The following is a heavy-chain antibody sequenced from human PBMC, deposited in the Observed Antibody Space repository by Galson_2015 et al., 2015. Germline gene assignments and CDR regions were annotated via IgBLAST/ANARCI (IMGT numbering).Heavy chain of an antibody. D-gene: IGHD2-15*01. CDR2: IYYSGST. CDR3: ARSLRYCSGGSCLGYGMDV. CDR1: GGSISSSSYY. Sequence: ETLSLTCTVSGGSISSSSYYWGWIRQPPGKGLEWIGSIYYSGSTYYNPSLKSRVTISVDTSKNQFSLKLSSVTAADTAVYYCARSLRYCSGGSCLGYGMDVWGQGTTVTVSS. V-gene: IGHV4-39*01. J-gene: IGHJ6*02.